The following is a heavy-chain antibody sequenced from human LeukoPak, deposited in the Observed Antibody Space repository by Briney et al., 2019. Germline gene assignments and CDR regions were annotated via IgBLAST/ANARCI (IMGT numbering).Heavy chain of an antibody. Sequence: PGGSLRFSCAASGFTFSSYWMSWVRQAPGKGLEWVAQINQDGSEEYYMDSVKARFTISRDNAKNSVFLQMNSLRAEDTAVYYCVRDGGVSGYDLLDYWGQGTLVTVSS. CDR2: INQDGSEE. D-gene: IGHD5-12*01. V-gene: IGHV3-7*01. CDR3: VRDGGVSGYDLLDY. CDR1: GFTFSSYW. J-gene: IGHJ4*02.